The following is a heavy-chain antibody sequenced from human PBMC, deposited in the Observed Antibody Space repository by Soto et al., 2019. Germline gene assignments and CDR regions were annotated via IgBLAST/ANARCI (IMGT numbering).Heavy chain of an antibody. Sequence: ESGGGLVQPGGSLRLSCAASGFTFSSYDMHWVRQATGKGLEWVSAIGTAGDTYYPGSVKGRFTISRENAKNSLYLQMNSLRAEDTAVYYCASSTGRPYYFDYWGQGTLVTFSS. CDR2: IGTAGDT. CDR1: GFTFSSYD. J-gene: IGHJ4*02. V-gene: IGHV3-13*01. D-gene: IGHD1-1*01. CDR3: ASSTGRPYYFDY.